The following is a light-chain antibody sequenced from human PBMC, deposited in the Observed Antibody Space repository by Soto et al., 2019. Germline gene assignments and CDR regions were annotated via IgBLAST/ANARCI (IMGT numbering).Light chain of an antibody. CDR3: QQYGRSPGT. CDR1: QSVSSSY. Sequence: EIVLTQSPGTLSLSPGERATLSCRASQSVSSSYLAWYQQKPGQAPRLLIYGASSRATGIPDRFSGSGSGTDVTLTISRLEPEDFAVYYCQQYGRSPGTFGQGTRLEI. J-gene: IGKJ5*01. CDR2: GAS. V-gene: IGKV3-20*01.